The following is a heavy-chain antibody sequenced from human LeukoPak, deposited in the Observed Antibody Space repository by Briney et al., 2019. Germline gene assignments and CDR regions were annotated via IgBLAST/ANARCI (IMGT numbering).Heavy chain of an antibody. J-gene: IGHJ4*02. CDR2: IIPILGIA. CDR1: GGSFSSYA. CDR3: ARVYDSTFDY. Sequence: SVKVSCKASGGSFSSYAISWVRQAPGQGLEWMGRIIPILGIANYAQKFQGRVTMTTDTSTSTAYMELRSLRSDDTAVYYCARVYDSTFDYWGQGTLVTVSS. D-gene: IGHD3-22*01. V-gene: IGHV1-69*04.